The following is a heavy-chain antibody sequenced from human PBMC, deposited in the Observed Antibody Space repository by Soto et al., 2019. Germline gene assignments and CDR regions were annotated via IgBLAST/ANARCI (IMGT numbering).Heavy chain of an antibody. CDR2: INPTSGGT. CDR3: AREPYSSSFMDV. CDR1: GYTFTGYY. D-gene: IGHD6-13*01. J-gene: IGHJ6*02. Sequence: ASVKVSSKASGYTFTGYYMHWVRQAPVQGLEWMGWINPTSGGTNYARKFQGRVTMTRDTSISTAYMELSRLRSDDTAVYYCAREPYSSSFMDVWGQGTTVTVSS. V-gene: IGHV1-2*02.